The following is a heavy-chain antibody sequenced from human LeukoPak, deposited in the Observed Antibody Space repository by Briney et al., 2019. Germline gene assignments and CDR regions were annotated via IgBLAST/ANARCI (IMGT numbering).Heavy chain of an antibody. Sequence: PSETLSLTCTVPGGSISGYYWSWIRQPPGKGLDWIGYIYYSGNTNYNSSLKSRVTISVDTSRNQFSLRLTSVTAADTAVYYCARTSLRDFTFDYWGQGTLVTVSS. CDR3: ARTSLRDFTFDY. D-gene: IGHD3-3*01. J-gene: IGHJ4*02. V-gene: IGHV4-59*01. CDR1: GGSISGYY. CDR2: IYYSGNT.